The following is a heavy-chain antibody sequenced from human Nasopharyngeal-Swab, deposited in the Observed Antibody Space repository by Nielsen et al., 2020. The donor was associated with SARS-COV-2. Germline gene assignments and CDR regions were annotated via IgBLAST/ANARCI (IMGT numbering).Heavy chain of an antibody. CDR2: IYYSGST. Sequence: FPSTAASGGFISYSFRRVRRQPPGKGLEWIGYIYYSGSTNYNPPLKSRVTISVDTSKNQFSLKLSSVTAADTAVYYCARGVVRDNWFDPWGQGTLVTVSS. D-gene: IGHD2-21*01. CDR1: GGFISYSF. J-gene: IGHJ5*02. CDR3: ARGVVRDNWFDP. V-gene: IGHV4-59*13.